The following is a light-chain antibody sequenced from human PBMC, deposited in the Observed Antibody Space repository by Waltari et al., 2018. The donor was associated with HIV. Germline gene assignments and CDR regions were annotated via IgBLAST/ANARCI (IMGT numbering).Light chain of an antibody. V-gene: IGKV3-20*01. CDR2: GAY. Sequence: VLTQSPGFVSLSPGERATLSCRASESVSTRYVAWYHEKPGQPPRLLIYGAYSRATGVPDRFRGSGSGRDFTLTINSLESDDFGVYHCQQYGNPPITFGGGTTVEI. CDR1: ESVSTRY. J-gene: IGKJ4*01. CDR3: QQYGNPPIT.